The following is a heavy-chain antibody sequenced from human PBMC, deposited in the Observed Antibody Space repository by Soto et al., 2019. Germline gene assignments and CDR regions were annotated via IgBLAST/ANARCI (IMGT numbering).Heavy chain of an antibody. D-gene: IGHD3-16*01. CDR1: GGTFSSYT. V-gene: IGHV1-69*08. CDR3: ARDTGLLGEPL. J-gene: IGHJ4*02. CDR2: IIPILGIA. Sequence: QVQLVQSGAEVKKPGSSVKVSCKASGGTFSSYTISWVRQAPGQGLEWMGRIIPILGIANYAQKFQGRVTITADKSTSTAYMGLSSLRSEDTAVYYCARDTGLLGEPLWGQGTLVTVSS.